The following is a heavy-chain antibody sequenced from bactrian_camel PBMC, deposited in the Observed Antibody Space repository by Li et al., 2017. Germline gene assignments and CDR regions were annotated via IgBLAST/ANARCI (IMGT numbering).Heavy chain of an antibody. CDR1: GYTSKICT. J-gene: IGHJ4*01. Sequence: VQLVESGGGSVEAGGSLRLSCVASGYTSKICTWNWYRQPPGKGRDMVSTITLDGATYYANSVKGRFTISKDVAKNTLYLQMNSLKSDDTAMYFCAADSSSWYHYYYWGRGTQVTV. D-gene: IGHD6*01. CDR3: AADSSSWYHYYY. CDR2: ITLDGAT. V-gene: IGHV3S57*01.